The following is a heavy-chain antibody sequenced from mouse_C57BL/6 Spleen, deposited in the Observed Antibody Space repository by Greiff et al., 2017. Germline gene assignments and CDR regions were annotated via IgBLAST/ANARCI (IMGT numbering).Heavy chain of an antibody. D-gene: IGHD2-1*01. V-gene: IGHV14-3*01. CDR2: IDPANGNT. J-gene: IGHJ1*03. CDR3: ALDGVTTDWYFDV. CDR1: GFNIKNTY. Sequence: EVQRVESVAELVRPGASVKLSCTASGFNIKNTYMHWVKQRPEQGLEWIGRIDPANGNTKYAPKFQGKATITADTSSNTAYLQLSSLTSEDTAIYYCALDGVTTDWYFDVWGTGTTVTVSS.